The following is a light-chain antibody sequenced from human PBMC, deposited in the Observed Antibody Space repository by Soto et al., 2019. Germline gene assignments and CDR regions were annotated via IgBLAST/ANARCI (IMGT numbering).Light chain of an antibody. CDR3: QQYSNWPLT. CDR1: QSVNNN. CDR2: GAS. J-gene: IGKJ4*01. V-gene: IGKV3-15*01. Sequence: EIVMTQSPATVPVSPGERVTLSCRASQSVNNNLAWYQQKPGHAPRLLIYGASTRATGIPAKFSGSGSGTEFTLTISSLQSEDFAVYYCQQYSNWPLTFGGGTKVDI.